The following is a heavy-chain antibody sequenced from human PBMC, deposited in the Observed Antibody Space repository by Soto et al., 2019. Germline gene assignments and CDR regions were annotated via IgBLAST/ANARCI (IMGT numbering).Heavy chain of an antibody. CDR1: GFTFSSYA. CDR3: AQSLRVYCSSTSCEGGWFDP. Sequence: EVQLLESGGGLVQPGGSLRLSCAASGFTFSSYAMTWVRQAPGKGLEWVSAIRGSGGSTSYADSVTGRLTISRNNCKNTLELEMNGGTAEDTAVYYCAQSLRVYCSSTSCEGGWFDPWGQGTLVTGFS. D-gene: IGHD2-2*01. CDR2: IRGSGGST. J-gene: IGHJ5*02. V-gene: IGHV3-23*01.